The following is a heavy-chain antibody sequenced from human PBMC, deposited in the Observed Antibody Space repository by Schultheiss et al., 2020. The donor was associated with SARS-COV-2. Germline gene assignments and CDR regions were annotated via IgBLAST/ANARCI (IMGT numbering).Heavy chain of an antibody. CDR1: GFTFRSYG. Sequence: GGSLRLSCAASGFTFRSYGMHWVRQAPGKGLEWVAVISYDGSNKYYADSVKGRFTISRDNSKNTLYLQMNSLRAEDTAVYYCARDPPPLGYGMDVWGQGTTVTVSS. J-gene: IGHJ6*02. CDR3: ARDPPPLGYGMDV. V-gene: IGHV3-30*03. D-gene: IGHD1-26*01. CDR2: ISYDGSNK.